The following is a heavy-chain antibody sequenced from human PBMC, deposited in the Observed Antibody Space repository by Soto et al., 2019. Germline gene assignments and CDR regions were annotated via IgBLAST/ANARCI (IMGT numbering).Heavy chain of an antibody. CDR3: ARDEDIVVVPAASGGYY. CDR2: IWYDGSNK. CDR1: GFTFSSYG. D-gene: IGHD2-2*01. V-gene: IGHV3-33*01. Sequence: PGGSLRLSCAASGFTFSSYGMHWVRQAPGKGLEWVAVIWYDGSNKYYADSVKGRFTISRDNSKNTLYLQMNSLRAEDTAVYYCARDEDIVVVPAASGGYYWGQGTLVTVSS. J-gene: IGHJ4*02.